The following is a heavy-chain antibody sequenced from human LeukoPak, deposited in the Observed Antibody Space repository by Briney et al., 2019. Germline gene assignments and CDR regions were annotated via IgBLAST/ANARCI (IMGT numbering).Heavy chain of an antibody. Sequence: GGSLRLSCAASGFTFSSYAMHWVRQAPGKGLEWVALISSDGNNKYYADSVRGRFTISRVNSKNTLDLQMNSLGLEDTAVYHCARGRYGSGSFSPGDYWGQGTLVTVSS. J-gene: IGHJ4*02. CDR2: ISSDGNNK. CDR3: ARGRYGSGSFSPGDY. CDR1: GFTFSSYA. V-gene: IGHV3-30*04. D-gene: IGHD3-10*01.